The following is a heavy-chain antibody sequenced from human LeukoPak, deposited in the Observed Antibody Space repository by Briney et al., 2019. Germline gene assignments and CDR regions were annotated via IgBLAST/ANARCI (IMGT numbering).Heavy chain of an antibody. J-gene: IGHJ4*02. CDR3: ARGVSSAIDW. CDR1: DFSFSTYW. CDR2: INGDGRDT. D-gene: IGHD3-22*01. Sequence: GGSLRLSCSASDFSFSTYWMNWVRQAPGKGLEWVANINGDGRDTYYVGSVRGRFTISRDNADNSLYLQMNSLRGDDTAVYYCARGVSSAIDWWGQGTLVTVSS. V-gene: IGHV3-7*01.